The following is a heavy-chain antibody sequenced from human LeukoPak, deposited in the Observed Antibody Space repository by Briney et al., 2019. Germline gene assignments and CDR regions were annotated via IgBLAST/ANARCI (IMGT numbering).Heavy chain of an antibody. CDR1: GNIFTSYY. CDR3: ARGWHSSSTPFDY. J-gene: IGHJ4*02. D-gene: IGHD6-6*01. CDR2: INPSGGST. V-gene: IGHV1-46*01. Sequence: ASVKVSCKASGNIFTSYYFHWVRQAPGQGLEWMGIINPSGGSTNYAQKFQGRVTMTRDTSTSTVSMELSRLRSDDTAVYYCARGWHSSSTPFDYWGQGTLVTVSS.